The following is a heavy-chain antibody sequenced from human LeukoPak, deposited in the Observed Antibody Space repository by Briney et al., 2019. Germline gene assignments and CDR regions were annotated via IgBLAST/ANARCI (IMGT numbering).Heavy chain of an antibody. J-gene: IGHJ4*02. CDR2: IRYAGSNK. V-gene: IGHV3-30*02. Sequence: GGSLTLSCAASGFSFSRYDIHRVRQAPGKGLEWVAFIRYAGSNKNYADSVKGRFTISRDNLMSTVYLQMNSLRAEDTAVYYCAKDRQTITIFGVVNTPRANFDYWGQGTLVTVSS. D-gene: IGHD3-3*01. CDR1: GFSFSRYD. CDR3: AKDRQTITIFGVVNTPRANFDY.